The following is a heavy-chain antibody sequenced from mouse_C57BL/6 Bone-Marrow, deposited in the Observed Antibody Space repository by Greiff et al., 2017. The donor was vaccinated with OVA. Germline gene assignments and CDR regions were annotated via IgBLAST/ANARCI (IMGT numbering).Heavy chain of an antibody. CDR1: GFNIKDYY. Sequence: EVQLQESGAELVRPGASVTLSCTASGFNIKDYYMHWVKQRPEQGLEWIGRIDPEDGDTEYAPKFQGKATMTADTSSNTAYLQLSSLTSEDTAVYYCTTEVVAPYWYFDVWGTGTTVTVSS. D-gene: IGHD1-1*01. V-gene: IGHV14-1*01. CDR2: IDPEDGDT. CDR3: TTEVVAPYWYFDV. J-gene: IGHJ1*03.